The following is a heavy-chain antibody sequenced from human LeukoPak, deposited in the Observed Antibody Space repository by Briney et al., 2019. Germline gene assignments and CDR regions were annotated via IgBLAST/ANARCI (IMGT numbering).Heavy chain of an antibody. CDR3: AKSLAAAGRMYFDY. J-gene: IGHJ4*02. Sequence: GGSLRLSCAASELSFSNYAMTWVRQAPGKGLEWVSSIIGSGGSTYYADSVKGRFTISRDNSKNTLYLQMSSLRAEDTAVYYCAKSLAAAGRMYFDYWGQGTLVTVSS. D-gene: IGHD6-13*01. CDR2: IIGSGGST. V-gene: IGHV3-23*01. CDR1: ELSFSNYA.